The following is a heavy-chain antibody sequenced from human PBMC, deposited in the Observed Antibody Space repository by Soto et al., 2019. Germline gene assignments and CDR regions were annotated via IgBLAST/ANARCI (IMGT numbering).Heavy chain of an antibody. V-gene: IGHV3-30-3*01. CDR1: GITISNYF. D-gene: IGHD6-13*01. CDR3: VAAYQYYARGV. J-gene: IGHJ6*02. CDR2: ISYDGSNK. Sequence: QVQLVESVGGVVQPGRSLRVSCAASGITISNYFMYWVRQAPGKGLEWVAAISYDGSNKHYSDSVQGRFTISRDNSKNTLFLQMNSLRDDDPAVYYCVAAYQYYARGVWGQGTTIAVSS.